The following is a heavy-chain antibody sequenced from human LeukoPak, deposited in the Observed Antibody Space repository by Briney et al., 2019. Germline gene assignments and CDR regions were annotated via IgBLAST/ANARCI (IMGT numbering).Heavy chain of an antibody. D-gene: IGHD3-10*01. CDR3: ARVDNGSALFDY. CDR2: INHSGST. V-gene: IGHV4-34*01. J-gene: IGHJ4*02. Sequence: LRLSCAASGFTFSSYGMHWIRQPPGKGLEWIGEINHSGSTNYNPSLKSRVTISVDTSKNQFSLKLSSVTAADTAVYYCARVDNGSALFDYWGQGTLVTVSS. CDR1: GFTFSSYG.